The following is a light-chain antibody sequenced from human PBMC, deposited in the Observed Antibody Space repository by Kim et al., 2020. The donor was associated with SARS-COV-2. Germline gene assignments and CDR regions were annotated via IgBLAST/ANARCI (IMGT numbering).Light chain of an antibody. CDR1: NIGRKS. Sequence: VDPGKTARITCGGNNIGRKSIHWYKHKPGQAPVLVIYYDSDRPPGVSERFSASNSGNTATLAISSVEPGDEADYYCQVWENTLRTFGGGTQLTVL. CDR3: QVWENTLRT. J-gene: IGLJ7*01. CDR2: YDS. V-gene: IGLV3-21*01.